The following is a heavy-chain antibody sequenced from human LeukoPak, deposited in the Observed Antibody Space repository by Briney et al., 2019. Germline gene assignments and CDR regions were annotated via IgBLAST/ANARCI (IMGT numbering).Heavy chain of an antibody. Sequence: GASVKVSCKTSGYTFSSYGISWVRQAPGQGLEWMGWISAYNGNTNYAQKLQGRVTMTTDTSTSTAYMELRSLRSDDTAVYYCARQDTAMVTGAFDIWGQGTMVTVSS. J-gene: IGHJ3*02. CDR1: GYTFSSYG. D-gene: IGHD5-18*01. V-gene: IGHV1-18*01. CDR3: ARQDTAMVTGAFDI. CDR2: ISAYNGNT.